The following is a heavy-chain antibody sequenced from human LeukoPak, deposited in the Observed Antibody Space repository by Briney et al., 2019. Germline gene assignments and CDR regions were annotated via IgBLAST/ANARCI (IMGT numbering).Heavy chain of an antibody. CDR2: INPNSGGT. Sequence: ASVKVSCKASVYRFIGSYLHWVRQAPGQGLEWMGWINPNSGGTNYAQKFQGRVTMTRDTSISTAYMELSSLRSEDTAVYYCARGYSRLIVVVKNAFDIWGQGTMVTVSS. D-gene: IGHD3-22*01. J-gene: IGHJ3*02. V-gene: IGHV1-2*02. CDR1: VYRFIGSY. CDR3: ARGYSRLIVVVKNAFDI.